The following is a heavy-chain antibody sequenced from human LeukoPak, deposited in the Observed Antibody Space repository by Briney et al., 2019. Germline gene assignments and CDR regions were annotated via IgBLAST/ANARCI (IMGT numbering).Heavy chain of an antibody. Sequence: GGSLRLSCAASGFPFSTYAMSWVRQAPGKGLEWVSAISGSGSSTYYADSVKVRFTISRDNSKNTLYLQMNSLRAEDTALYYCAKLGGYGDYARWGQGTLVTVSS. J-gene: IGHJ4*02. V-gene: IGHV3-23*01. D-gene: IGHD4-17*01. CDR3: AKLGGYGDYAR. CDR1: GFPFSTYA. CDR2: ISGSGSST.